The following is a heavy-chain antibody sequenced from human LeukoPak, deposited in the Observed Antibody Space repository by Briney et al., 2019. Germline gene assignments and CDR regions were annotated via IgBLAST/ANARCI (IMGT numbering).Heavy chain of an antibody. Sequence: PGGSLRLSCAASGFTFSNYGMSWVRQAPGKGLEWVSVIGDSSHWTHYADSVKGRFTISRDNSNSILYLQMNSLRVEDTAVYYCAKDPTGYSSKWGQGTLVTVSS. CDR1: GFTFSNYG. V-gene: IGHV3-23*01. D-gene: IGHD6-19*01. CDR2: IGDSSHWT. J-gene: IGHJ4*02. CDR3: AKDPTGYSSK.